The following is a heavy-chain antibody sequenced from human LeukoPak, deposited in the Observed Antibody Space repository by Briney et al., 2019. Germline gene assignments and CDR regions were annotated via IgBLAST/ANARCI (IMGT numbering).Heavy chain of an antibody. V-gene: IGHV1-46*01. CDR3: AREGYYYGSGSYRPFDY. D-gene: IGHD3-10*01. J-gene: IGHJ4*02. Sequence: GASVKVSCKASGYSFSGYYMHWLRQAPGQGLEWMGVINPSAGSTTYAQMFQGRVTMTRDTSTSTVYMELSSLRSEDTAVYYCAREGYYYGSGSYRPFDYWGQGTLVTVSS. CDR1: GYSFSGYY. CDR2: INPSAGST.